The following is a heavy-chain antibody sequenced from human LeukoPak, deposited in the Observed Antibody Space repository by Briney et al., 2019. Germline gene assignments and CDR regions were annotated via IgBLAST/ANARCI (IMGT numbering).Heavy chain of an antibody. CDR2: ISAYNGNT. CDR3: ARDPWELLRAPFDY. CDR1: GYTFTSYG. D-gene: IGHD1-26*01. Sequence: ASVKVSCKASGYTFTSYGISWVLQAPGHGLEWMGWISAYNGNTNYAQKLQGRVTMTTDTSTSTAYMELRSLRSDDTAVYYCARDPWELLRAPFDYWGQGTLVTVSS. V-gene: IGHV1-18*01. J-gene: IGHJ4*02.